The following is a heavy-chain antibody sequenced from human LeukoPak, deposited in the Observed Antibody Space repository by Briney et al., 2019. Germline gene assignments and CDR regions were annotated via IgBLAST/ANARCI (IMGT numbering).Heavy chain of an antibody. V-gene: IGHV1-69*13. J-gene: IGHJ6*02. Sequence: GASVKVSCKASGGTFSSYAISWVRQAPGQGLEWMGGIIPIFGTANYAQKFQGRVTITADESTSTAYMELSSLRSEDTAVYYCAREPRLIAVAGEHYYYYGMDVWGQGTTVTVYS. CDR2: IIPIFGTA. CDR3: AREPRLIAVAGEHYYYYGMDV. CDR1: GGTFSSYA. D-gene: IGHD6-19*01.